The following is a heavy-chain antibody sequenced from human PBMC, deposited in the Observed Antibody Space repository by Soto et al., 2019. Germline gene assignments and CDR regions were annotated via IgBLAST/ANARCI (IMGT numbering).Heavy chain of an antibody. J-gene: IGHJ4*02. CDR1: GFTFSSYG. CDR2: IWYDGSNK. V-gene: IGHV3-33*01. D-gene: IGHD6-6*01. CDR3: AIGGRYSSSYPTDY. Sequence: QVQLVESGGGVVQPGRSLRLSCAASGFTFSSYGMHWVRQAPGKGLEWVAVIWYDGSNKYYADSVKGRFTISRDNSKNTLYLQMDSMRAEDTAVYYCAIGGRYSSSYPTDYWGQGTLVTVSS.